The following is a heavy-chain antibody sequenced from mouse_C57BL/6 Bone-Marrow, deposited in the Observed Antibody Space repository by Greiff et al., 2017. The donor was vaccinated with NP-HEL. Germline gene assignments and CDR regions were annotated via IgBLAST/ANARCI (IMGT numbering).Heavy chain of an antibody. CDR1: GYTFTSYW. CDR3: ARRGYGYDDAMDY. V-gene: IGHV1-64*01. CDR2: IHPNSGST. Sequence: VQLQQPGAELVKPGASVKLSCKASGYTFTSYWMHWVKQRPGQGLEWIGMIHPNSGSTNYNEKFKSKATLTVDKSSSTAYMQLSSLTSEDSAVYYCARRGYGYDDAMDYWGQGTSVTVSS. D-gene: IGHD2-2*01. J-gene: IGHJ4*01.